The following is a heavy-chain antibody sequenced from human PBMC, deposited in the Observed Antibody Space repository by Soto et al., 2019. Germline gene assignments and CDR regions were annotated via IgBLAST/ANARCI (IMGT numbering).Heavy chain of an antibody. J-gene: IGHJ4*02. CDR1: GFTFSSSS. D-gene: IGHD3-22*01. CDR3: TGGGVSSGPGY. CDR2: IDTLSSTM. Sequence: EVQLVESGGGLVQPGGSLRLSCAASGFTFSSSSMNWVRQAPGKGLEWVSFIDTLSSTMYYADSVRGRFTISRDNAKNSLSLHMNSMRAEDTAIYYCTGGGVSSGPGYWGQGTLVTVSS. V-gene: IGHV3-48*01.